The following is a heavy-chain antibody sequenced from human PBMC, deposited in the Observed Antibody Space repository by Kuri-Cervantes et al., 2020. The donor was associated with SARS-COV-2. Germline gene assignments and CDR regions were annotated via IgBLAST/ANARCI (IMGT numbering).Heavy chain of an antibody. V-gene: IGHV3-33*08. Sequence: GGSLRLSCASSGFTFSDYDMHWVRQAPGKGLEWVAVIWYDGRNTYYTGSVKGRFTISRDNSKNMLYLEVNSLRAEDTAVYYCARNHSMDVWDTGTAVTVSS. CDR2: IWYDGRNT. J-gene: IGHJ6*03. CDR3: ARNHSMDV. CDR1: GFTFSDYD.